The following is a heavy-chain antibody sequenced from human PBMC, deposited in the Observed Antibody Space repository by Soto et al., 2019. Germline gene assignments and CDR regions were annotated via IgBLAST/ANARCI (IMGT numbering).Heavy chain of an antibody. Sequence: RGESLKTSCKGSGYSFPSYWIGWVRQMPGKGLEWMGIIYPGDSDTRYSPSFQGQVTISADKSISTAYLQWSSLKASDTAMYYCAMYSISTNCYTPYFGMDVWGHGTPVTVSS. V-gene: IGHV5-51*01. D-gene: IGHD2-2*02. CDR2: IYPGDSDT. CDR3: AMYSISTNCYTPYFGMDV. CDR1: GYSFPSYW. J-gene: IGHJ6*02.